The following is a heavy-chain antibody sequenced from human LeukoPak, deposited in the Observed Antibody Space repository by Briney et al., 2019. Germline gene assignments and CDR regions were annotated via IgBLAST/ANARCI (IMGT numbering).Heavy chain of an antibody. CDR1: GFTFSSYS. CDR2: ISSSSSTI. D-gene: IGHD1-26*01. Sequence: GGSLRLSCVACGFTFSSYSMNWVRQAPGKGLEGVSYISSSSSTIYYADSVKGRFTISRDNAKNSLYLQMNSLRAEDTAVYYCARGATYAYYQDYWGQGTLVTVSS. J-gene: IGHJ4*02. V-gene: IGHV3-48*04. CDR3: ARGATYAYYQDY.